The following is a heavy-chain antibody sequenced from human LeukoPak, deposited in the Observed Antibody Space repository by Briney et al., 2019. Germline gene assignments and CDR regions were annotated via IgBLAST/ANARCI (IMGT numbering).Heavy chain of an antibody. D-gene: IGHD3-10*01. CDR3: ARNSTSWSFDL. Sequence: PSETLSLTCTVSGGSISSFYRNWIRQPPGKALEWIGHIHYTGNTNYNPSLKSRVTISADTSKNQFSLTLNSVTAADTAVYYCARNSTSWSFDLWGRGTLVTVSS. V-gene: IGHV4-59*08. CDR1: GGSISSFY. CDR2: IHYTGNT. J-gene: IGHJ2*01.